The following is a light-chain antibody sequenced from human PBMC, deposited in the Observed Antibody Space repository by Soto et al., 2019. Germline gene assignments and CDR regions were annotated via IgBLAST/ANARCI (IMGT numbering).Light chain of an antibody. V-gene: IGKV4-1*01. CDR2: RAS. CDR1: QSGLSTSNNRNY. J-gene: IGKJ1*01. Sequence: DIVRTQSPDSLAVSLGQRATINCNSSQSGLSTSNNRNYLAWYQHKPGQPPKLLVSRASTREAGVPDRFSGRGSGTDFTLTIRSLQAEDAGVYYCQRYYTTPHTFGQGTKVEIK. CDR3: QRYYTTPHT.